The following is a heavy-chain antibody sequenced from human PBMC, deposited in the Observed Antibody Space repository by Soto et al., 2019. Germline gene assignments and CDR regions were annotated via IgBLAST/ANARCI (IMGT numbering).Heavy chain of an antibody. J-gene: IGHJ6*02. V-gene: IGHV3-33*08. CDR1: GFTFNTYG. D-gene: IGHD2-15*01. Sequence: QVQLVESGGGVVQPGGSLRLSCTTSGFTFNTYGMHWVRQAPGKGLEWVAIIWYDGSNKYYADSVQGRFTISRDNSKNTLYLQMNSLRAGDTALYYCARSDCTGAYCYSWPFNYGVDVWGQGTTVTVSS. CDR2: IWYDGSNK. CDR3: ARSDCTGAYCYSWPFNYGVDV.